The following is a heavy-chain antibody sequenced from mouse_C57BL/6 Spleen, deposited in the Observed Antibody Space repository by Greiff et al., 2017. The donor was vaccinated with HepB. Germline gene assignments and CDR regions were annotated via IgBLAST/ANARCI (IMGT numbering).Heavy chain of an antibody. Sequence: VQLQQSGPELVKPGASVKISCKASGYSFTGYYMNWVKQSPEKSLEWIGEINPSTGGTTYNQKFKAKATLTVEKSSSTAYMQLKSLTSEDSAVYYCASLLLGRYYFDYWGQGTTLTVSS. V-gene: IGHV1-42*01. CDR3: ASLLLGRYYFDY. J-gene: IGHJ2*01. CDR1: GYSFTGYY. CDR2: INPSTGGT. D-gene: IGHD1-1*01.